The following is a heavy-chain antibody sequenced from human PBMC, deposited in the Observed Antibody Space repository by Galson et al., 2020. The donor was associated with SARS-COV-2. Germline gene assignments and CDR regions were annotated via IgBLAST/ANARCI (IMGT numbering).Heavy chain of an antibody. CDR3: AGEGERH. D-gene: IGHD2-21*01. CDR2: IYSGGNT. J-gene: IGHJ4*02. V-gene: IGHV3-53*01. Sequence: GGSLRLYCAASGFSSSSNYMSWVRQPPGKGLEWVSLIYSGGNTYYADSVKGRFTISRDNSKNTLYLQMNSLSAEDTAVYYCAGEGERHWGQGTLVTVSS. CDR1: GFSSSSNY.